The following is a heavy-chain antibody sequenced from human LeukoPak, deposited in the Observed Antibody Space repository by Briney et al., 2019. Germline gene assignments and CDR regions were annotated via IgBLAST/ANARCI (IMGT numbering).Heavy chain of an antibody. CDR2: ISGSGGST. V-gene: IGHV3-23*01. J-gene: IGHJ4*02. D-gene: IGHD7-27*01. CDR3: ARATGDRPY. Sequence: PGGSLRLSCAASGFTFSSYAMSWVRQAPGKGLEWVSAISGSGGSTYYADSVRGRFIISRDNAKTSLYLQMNSLRVDDTAVYYCARATGDRPYWGQGTLVTVSS. CDR1: GFTFSSYA.